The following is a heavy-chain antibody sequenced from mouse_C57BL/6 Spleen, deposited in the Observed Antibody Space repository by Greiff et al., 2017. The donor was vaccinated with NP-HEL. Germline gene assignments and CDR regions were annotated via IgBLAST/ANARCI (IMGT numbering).Heavy chain of an antibody. CDR3: ARQDYGSSLFAY. Sequence: EVKLMESGGGLVKPGGSLKLSCAASGFTFSDYGMHWVRQAPEKGLEWVAYISSGSSTIYYADTVKGRFTISRDNAKNTLFLQMTSLRSEDTAMYYCARQDYGSSLFAYWGQGTLVTVSA. CDR1: GFTFSDYG. D-gene: IGHD1-1*01. CDR2: ISSGSSTI. V-gene: IGHV5-17*01. J-gene: IGHJ3*01.